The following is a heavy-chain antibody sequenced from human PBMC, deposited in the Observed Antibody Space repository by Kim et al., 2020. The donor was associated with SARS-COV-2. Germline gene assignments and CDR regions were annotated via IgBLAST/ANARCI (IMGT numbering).Heavy chain of an antibody. Sequence: ASVKVSCKASGYTFTSYDINWVRQATGQGLEWMGWMNPNSGNTGYAQKFQGRVTMTRNTSISTAYMELSSLRSEDTAVYYCARDKGPNYYDSSGYYNYYFDYWGQGTLVTVSS. CDR2: MNPNSGNT. CDR3: ARDKGPNYYDSSGYYNYYFDY. CDR1: GYTFTSYD. D-gene: IGHD3-22*01. V-gene: IGHV1-8*02. J-gene: IGHJ4*02.